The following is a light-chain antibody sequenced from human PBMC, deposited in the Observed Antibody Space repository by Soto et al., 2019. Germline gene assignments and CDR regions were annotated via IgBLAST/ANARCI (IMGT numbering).Light chain of an antibody. J-gene: IGKJ1*01. Sequence: DIQMTQSPSTLSASVGDRVTITCRASQTINNWLAWYRQKPGKAPKLLISEASRLESGVPSRFNGSGYGTEFTLTISSLQPDDFATYYCQQCDTFSTFGQGTKVDIK. V-gene: IGKV1-5*01. CDR1: QTINNW. CDR3: QQCDTFST. CDR2: EAS.